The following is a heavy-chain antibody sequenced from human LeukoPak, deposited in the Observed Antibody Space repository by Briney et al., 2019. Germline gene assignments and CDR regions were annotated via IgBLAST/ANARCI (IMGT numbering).Heavy chain of an antibody. CDR1: GDTLRNYA. CDR3: AKLSHVQMELLPDAFDV. Sequence: SVKVSCKASGDTLRNYAIAWVRQAPGQGLEWMGGIIPVFGTADYAQKFQGRVAITADDSTRMAYMELSSLRYEDTAVYYCAKLSHVQMELLPDAFDVWGQGTMVTVSS. CDR2: IIPVFGTA. D-gene: IGHD1-1*01. V-gene: IGHV1-69*13. J-gene: IGHJ3*01.